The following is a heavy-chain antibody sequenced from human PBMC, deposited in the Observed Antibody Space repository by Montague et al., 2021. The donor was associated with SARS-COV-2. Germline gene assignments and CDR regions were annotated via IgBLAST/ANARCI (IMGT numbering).Heavy chain of an antibody. V-gene: IGHV3-48*03. J-gene: IGHJ6*02. CDR1: GFTFSSYE. CDR2: ISSSGSTI. CDR3: ASDSGIEIPDYYYSMDV. Sequence: SLRLSCAASGFTFSSYEMNWVRQAPGKGLEWVSYISSSGSTIYYADSVKGRFTISRDNAKNSLYLQVNSLRAEDTAIYYCASDSGIEIPDYYYSMDVWGQGTTVTVSS. D-gene: IGHD5-24*01.